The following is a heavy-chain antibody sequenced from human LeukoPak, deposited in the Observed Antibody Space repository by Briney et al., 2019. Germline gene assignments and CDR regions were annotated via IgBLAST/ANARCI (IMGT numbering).Heavy chain of an antibody. D-gene: IGHD1-26*01. CDR3: VREGSGSLDY. J-gene: IGHJ4*02. CDR2: IYHSGSI. CDR1: GYSISSGYY. Sequence: TSETRSLTCTVSGYSISSGYYWGWIRQSPGKGLEWIGSIYHSGSIYYNPSLKSRVTVSVDTSKNQFSLKLSSVTAADTAVYYCVREGSGSLDYWGQGTLVSVSS. V-gene: IGHV4-38-2*02.